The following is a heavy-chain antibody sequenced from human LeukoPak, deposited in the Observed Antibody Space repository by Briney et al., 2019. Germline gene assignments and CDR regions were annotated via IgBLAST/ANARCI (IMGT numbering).Heavy chain of an antibody. CDR1: GFSFSSHA. J-gene: IGHJ4*02. V-gene: IGHV3-30-3*01. Sequence: GGSLRLSCAASGFSFSSHAMHWVRQAPGKGLEWVTVISYDGSNKYYADSVKGRFTISRDNSKSTLYLQMNSLRAGDTAVYYCARDAYDSSGYLFDYWGQGTLVTVSS. CDR2: ISYDGSNK. CDR3: ARDAYDSSGYLFDY. D-gene: IGHD3-22*01.